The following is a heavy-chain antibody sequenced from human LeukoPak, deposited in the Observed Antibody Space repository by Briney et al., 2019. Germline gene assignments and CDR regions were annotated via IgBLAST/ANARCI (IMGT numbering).Heavy chain of an antibody. Sequence: PGGSLRLSCAASGFTFSDYYMSWIRQAPGKGLEWVSYISSSGSPIYYADSVKGRFTISRDNAKNSLYLQMNSLRAEDTAMYYCARVDEWLRFLGGEEKYFDYWGQGTLVTVSS. D-gene: IGHD5-12*01. CDR3: ARVDEWLRFLGGEEKYFDY. V-gene: IGHV3-11*04. CDR2: ISSSGSPI. CDR1: GFTFSDYY. J-gene: IGHJ4*02.